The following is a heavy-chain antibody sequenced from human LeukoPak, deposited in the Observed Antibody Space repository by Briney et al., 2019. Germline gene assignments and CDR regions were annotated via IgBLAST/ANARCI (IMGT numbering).Heavy chain of an antibody. Sequence: ASVKVSCKASGYTFTGYYMHWVRQAPGQGLEWMGWINPNSGGTNFAQKFQGWVTMTRDTSISTAYMDLSRLRSDDTAVYYCVRDASSGSRYFGFWGQGTLVTVSS. J-gene: IGHJ4*02. CDR2: INPNSGGT. D-gene: IGHD6-25*01. CDR3: VRDASSGSRYFGF. CDR1: GYTFTGYY. V-gene: IGHV1-2*04.